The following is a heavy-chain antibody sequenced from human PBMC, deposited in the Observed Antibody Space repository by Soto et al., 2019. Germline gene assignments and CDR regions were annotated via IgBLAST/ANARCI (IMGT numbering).Heavy chain of an antibody. D-gene: IGHD6-19*01. CDR1: GFTFISSF. CDR2: INQDGGVT. J-gene: IGHJ4*02. CDR3: ARYYRGSGRYFFDY. Sequence: GGSLRFSCVASGFTFISSFMGWIRQAPGKGLEWVANINQDGGVTYYVDSVEGRFTISRDNTKDSLYLQMNSLRGEDTAIYYCARYYRGSGRYFFDYWGQGTPVTVSS. V-gene: IGHV3-7*03.